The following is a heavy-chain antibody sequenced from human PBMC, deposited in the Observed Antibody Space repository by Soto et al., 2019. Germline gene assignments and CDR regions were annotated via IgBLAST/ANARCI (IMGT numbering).Heavy chain of an antibody. CDR2: IYYSGST. V-gene: IGHV4-30-4*01. CDR1: GGSISSGDYY. Sequence: SETLSLTCTVSGGSISSGDYYWSWIRQPPGKGLEWIGYIYYSGSTYYNPSLKSRVTISVDTSKNQFSLKLSSVTAADTAVYYCARDRRYYYDSSGYFKHGMDVWGQGTRVTVSS. CDR3: ARDRRYYYDSSGYFKHGMDV. D-gene: IGHD3-22*01. J-gene: IGHJ6*02.